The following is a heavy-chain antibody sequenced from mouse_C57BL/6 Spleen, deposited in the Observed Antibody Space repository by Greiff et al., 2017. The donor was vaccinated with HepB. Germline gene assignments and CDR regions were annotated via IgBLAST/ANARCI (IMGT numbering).Heavy chain of an antibody. Sequence: DVMLVESGGGLVKPGGSLKLSCAASGFTFSDYGMHWVRQAPEKGLEWVAYISSGSSTIYYADTVKGRFTISRDNAKNTLFLQMTSLRSEDTAMYYCARGYYGSHFDYWGQGPTPTVSS. V-gene: IGHV5-17*01. CDR1: GFTFSDYG. D-gene: IGHD1-1*01. CDR3: ARGYYGSHFDY. J-gene: IGHJ2*01. CDR2: ISSGSSTI.